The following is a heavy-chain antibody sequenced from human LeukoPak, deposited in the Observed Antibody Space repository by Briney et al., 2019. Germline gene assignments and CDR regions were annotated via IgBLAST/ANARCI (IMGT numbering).Heavy chain of an antibody. D-gene: IGHD3-22*01. Sequence: SETLSLTCTVSGGSISSGGYYWSWIRQHPGKGLEWIGYIYYSGSTYYNPSLKSRVTISVDTSKNQFSLKLSSVTAADTAVYYCARDINYYDSSGYSLGYWGQGTLVTVSS. V-gene: IGHV4-31*03. J-gene: IGHJ4*02. CDR1: GGSISSGGYY. CDR2: IYYSGST. CDR3: ARDINYYDSSGYSLGY.